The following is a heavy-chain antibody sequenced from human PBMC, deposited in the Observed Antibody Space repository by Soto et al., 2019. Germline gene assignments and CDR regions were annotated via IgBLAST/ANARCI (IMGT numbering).Heavy chain of an antibody. D-gene: IGHD2-15*01. V-gene: IGHV3-23*01. CDR3: AKAQGFCTGGSGYCNWFAP. CDR2: ITGSGLAT. CDR1: GFPFSTYA. J-gene: IGHJ5*02. Sequence: GSLRLSCAASGFPFSTYAMSWVRQAPGKGLEWVSAITGSGLATYYLDSVKGRFTISRDNSRNTLYLQLNSLGVEDTAVYFCAKAQGFCTGGSGYCNWFAPWGRGTLVTVSS.